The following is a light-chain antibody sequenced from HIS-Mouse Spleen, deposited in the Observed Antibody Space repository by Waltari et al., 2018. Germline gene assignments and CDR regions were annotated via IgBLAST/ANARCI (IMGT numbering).Light chain of an antibody. CDR1: SSNIGSNT. Sequence: QSVLTKPPSASGTPGQRVTISCSGSSSNIGSNTVTWYQQLPGTAPKLLIYSNNQRPSGVPDRFSGSKSGTSASLAISGLQSEDEADYYCAAWDDSLNGYVFGTGTKVTVL. CDR3: AAWDDSLNGYV. V-gene: IGLV1-44*01. CDR2: SNN. J-gene: IGLJ1*01.